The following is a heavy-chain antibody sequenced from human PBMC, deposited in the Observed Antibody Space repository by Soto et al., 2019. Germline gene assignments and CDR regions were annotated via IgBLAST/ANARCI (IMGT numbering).Heavy chain of an antibody. CDR1: GGSISSYY. CDR3: ARGRRPITMVRGVTNWFDP. D-gene: IGHD3-10*01. Sequence: SEILSLTCTVSGGSISSYYWSWIRQPPGKGLEWIGEINHSGSTNYNPSLKSRVSISVDTSKKQFSLKLSSVTAADTAVYYCARGRRPITMVRGVTNWFDPWGQGTLVTVSS. V-gene: IGHV4-34*01. CDR2: INHSGST. J-gene: IGHJ5*02.